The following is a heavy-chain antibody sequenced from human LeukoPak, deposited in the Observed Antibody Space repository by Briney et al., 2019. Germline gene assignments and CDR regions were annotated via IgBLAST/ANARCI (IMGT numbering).Heavy chain of an antibody. V-gene: IGHV5-51*01. CDR1: GYSFTSYW. J-gene: IGHJ1*01. CDR2: IYPGDSDT. Sequence: GESLKISCKGSGYSFTSYWIGWVRQMPGKGLEWMGIIYPGDSDTRYSPSFQGQVTISADKSISTAYLQWSSLKASDTAMYYCARIRGDGGGYYYTPEYFQHWGQGTLVTVSS. D-gene: IGHD3-22*01. CDR3: ARIRGDGGGYYYTPEYFQH.